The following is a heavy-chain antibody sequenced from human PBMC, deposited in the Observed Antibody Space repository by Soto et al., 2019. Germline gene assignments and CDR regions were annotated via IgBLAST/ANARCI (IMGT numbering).Heavy chain of an antibody. V-gene: IGHV4-39*01. CDR2: IYYSGST. CDR3: ARHGGLAYYDRPYNWFDP. J-gene: IGHJ5*02. CDR1: GGSISSSSYY. Sequence: SETLSLTCTVSGGSISSSSYYWGWIRQPPGKGLEWIGSIYYSGSTYYNPSLKSRVTISVDTSKNQFSLKLSSVTAADTAVYYCARHGGLAYYDRPYNWFDPWGQGTLVTVSS. D-gene: IGHD3-22*01.